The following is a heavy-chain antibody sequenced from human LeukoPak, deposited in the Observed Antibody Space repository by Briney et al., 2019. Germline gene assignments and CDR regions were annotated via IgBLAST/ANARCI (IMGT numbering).Heavy chain of an antibody. J-gene: IGHJ4*02. CDR2: IYSGGTI. V-gene: IGHV3-53*01. CDR1: GFSIRTYY. D-gene: IGHD2-15*01. CDR3: AKRSGYCSGGSCYYFDY. Sequence: GGSLRLSCEASGFSIRTYYMSWVRQVPGKGLEWVSVIYSGGTIRYAGSVKGRFTFSRDNFKDTLNLQMNSLRADDTAVYYCAKRSGYCSGGSCYYFDYWGQGTLVTVSS.